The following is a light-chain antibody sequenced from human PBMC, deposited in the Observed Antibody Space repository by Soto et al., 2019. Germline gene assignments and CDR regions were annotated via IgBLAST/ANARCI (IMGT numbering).Light chain of an antibody. V-gene: IGKV3-15*01. CDR2: SAS. J-gene: IGKJ5*01. CDR1: QSVRSK. CDR3: QQYNNWHPIT. Sequence: ETVMAQSPATLSLSPGQTSTLSCRGSQSVRSKLAWYQQKPGQGPRLLIHSASTRATGIPARFSGSGSGTEFTLTISSLKPEDFAVYYCQQYNNWHPITFGHGTRLEIK.